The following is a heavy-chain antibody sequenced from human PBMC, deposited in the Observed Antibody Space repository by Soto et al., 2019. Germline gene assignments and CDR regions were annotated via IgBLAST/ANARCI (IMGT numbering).Heavy chain of an antibody. Sequence: QVQLVESGGGVVQPGRSLRLSCAASGFTFSSYGMHWVRQAPGKGLEWVAVIWYDGSNKYYADSVKGRFTISRDNSKNTLYLQMNSLRAEDTAVYYCARETGCSGGSCPYWYFDLWGRGTLVTVSS. V-gene: IGHV3-33*01. CDR3: ARETGCSGGSCPYWYFDL. CDR2: IWYDGSNK. CDR1: GFTFSSYG. J-gene: IGHJ2*01. D-gene: IGHD2-15*01.